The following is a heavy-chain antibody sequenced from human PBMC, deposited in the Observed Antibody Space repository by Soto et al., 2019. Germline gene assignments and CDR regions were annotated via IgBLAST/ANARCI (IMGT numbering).Heavy chain of an antibody. Sequence: QVQLVQSGAEVKKPGASVKVSCKASGYTFTNYYMHWVRQAPGQGLEWMGLINPNDGSTSYAQKFQGRVTMTRDKSTSTVHMELSSLRSEDRAVYYCASHDPGARFDPWGQGTLVIVSS. V-gene: IGHV1-46*01. CDR1: GYTFTNYY. D-gene: IGHD1-1*01. CDR3: ASHDPGARFDP. CDR2: INPNDGST. J-gene: IGHJ5*02.